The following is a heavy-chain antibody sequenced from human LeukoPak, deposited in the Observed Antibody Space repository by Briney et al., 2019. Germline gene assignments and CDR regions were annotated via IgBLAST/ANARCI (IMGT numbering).Heavy chain of an antibody. D-gene: IGHD3-10*01. CDR1: GYTFTGYN. CDR3: ARETMVRGVILFDY. V-gene: IGHV1-2*02. CDR2: INPNSGGT. J-gene: IGHJ4*02. Sequence: ASVKVSCKASGYTFTGYNMHWVRQAPGQGLEWMGWINPNSGGTNYAQKFQGRVTMTRDTSISTAYMELSGLRSDDTAVYYCARETMVRGVILFDYWGQGTLVTVSS.